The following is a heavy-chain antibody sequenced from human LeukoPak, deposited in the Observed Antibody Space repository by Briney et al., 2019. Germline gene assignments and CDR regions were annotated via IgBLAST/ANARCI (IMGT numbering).Heavy chain of an antibody. V-gene: IGHV3-21*01. CDR1: GFTFSSYS. CDR3: ARATTIFGVVTHFDY. J-gene: IGHJ4*02. D-gene: IGHD3-3*01. CDR2: ISSSSSYI. Sequence: PGGSLRLSCAASGFTFSSYSMNWVRQAPGKGLEWVSSISSSSSYIYYADSVKGRFTISRDNAKNSLYLQMNSLRAEDTAVYYCARATTIFGVVTHFDYWGQRTLVTVSS.